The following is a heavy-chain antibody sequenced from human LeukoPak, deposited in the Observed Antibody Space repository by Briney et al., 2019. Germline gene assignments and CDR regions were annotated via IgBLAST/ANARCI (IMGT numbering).Heavy chain of an antibody. CDR3: ARGGPGVFAY. CDR2: MYSGGNT. J-gene: IGHJ4*02. CDR1: GFTFSSNY. Sequence: GGSLRLSCAASGFTFSSNYMTWVRQAPGKGLEWLSVMYSGGNTYYAASVEGRFTTSRDNSKNTVYLQMNSLRAEDTAVYFCARGGPGVFAYWGQGTLVTVSS. V-gene: IGHV3-53*01. D-gene: IGHD3-10*01.